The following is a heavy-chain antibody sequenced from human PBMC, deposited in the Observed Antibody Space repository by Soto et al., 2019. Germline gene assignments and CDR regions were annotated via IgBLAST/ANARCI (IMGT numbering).Heavy chain of an antibody. J-gene: IGHJ5*02. CDR3: ARVGVLMVYAGNWFEP. CDR2: INPSGGST. V-gene: IGHV1-46*01. Sequence: QVQLVQSGAEVKKPGASVKVSCKASGYTFTSYYMHWVRQAPGQVLEWMGIINPSGGSTSYAQKFQGVVTMTRDTSTSTVYRELSRLRSEDTDVYYCARVGVLMVYAGNWFEPWGQGTLITVSS. D-gene: IGHD2-8*01. CDR1: GYTFTSYY.